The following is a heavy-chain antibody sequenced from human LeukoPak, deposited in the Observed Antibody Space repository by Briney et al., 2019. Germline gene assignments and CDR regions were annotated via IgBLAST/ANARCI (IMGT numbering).Heavy chain of an antibody. V-gene: IGHV4-59*01. D-gene: IGHD1-26*01. Sequence: ETLSLTCTVSGGSISSYYWSWIRQPPGKGLEWIGYIYYSGSTNYNPSLKSRVTISVDTSKNQFSLKLSSVTAADMAVYYCARDRHVGATNWFDPWGQGTLVTVSS. J-gene: IGHJ5*02. CDR1: GGSISSYY. CDR3: ARDRHVGATNWFDP. CDR2: IYYSGST.